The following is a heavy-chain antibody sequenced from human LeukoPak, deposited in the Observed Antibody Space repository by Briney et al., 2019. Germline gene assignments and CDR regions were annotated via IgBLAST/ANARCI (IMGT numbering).Heavy chain of an antibody. CDR2: IHYSGST. CDR3: ARVVGAFFFDY. J-gene: IGHJ4*02. Sequence: AETLSLTCTVSGGSISSYYWNWIRQPPGKGLEWIGYIHYSGSTNYNPSLKSRVTISVDTSKNQFSLKLSSVTAADTAVYYCARVVGAFFFDYWGQGTLVTVSS. V-gene: IGHV4-59*12. D-gene: IGHD2-15*01. CDR1: GGSISSYY.